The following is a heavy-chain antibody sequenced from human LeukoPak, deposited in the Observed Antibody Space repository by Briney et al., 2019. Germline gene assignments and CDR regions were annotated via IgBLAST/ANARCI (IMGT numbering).Heavy chain of an antibody. CDR1: GYSFTSYW. CDR3: ARGLRAAAGSGVYYFDN. CDR2: MYPRDSDI. J-gene: IGHJ4*02. D-gene: IGHD6-13*01. V-gene: IGHV5-51*01. Sequence: GESLKISCKVSGYSFTSYWIGWVRQMPGEGLEWMAIMYPRDSDISYSPSFQGQVTISADKSISIAYLQWDSLKASDTAMYYCARGLRAAAGSGVYYFDNWGQGTLVSVSS.